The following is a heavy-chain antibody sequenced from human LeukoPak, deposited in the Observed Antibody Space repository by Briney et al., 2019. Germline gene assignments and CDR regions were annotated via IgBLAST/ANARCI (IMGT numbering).Heavy chain of an antibody. D-gene: IGHD5-12*01. CDR2: IKSEIDGGTK. V-gene: IGHV3-15*07. CDR3: TTGGDVIVAGTRAFDI. CDR1: GFTFSNAW. J-gene: IGHJ3*02. Sequence: GGSLRLSCAASGFTFSNAWMNWVRQAPGKGLEWVARIKSEIDGGTKDYAAPVQGRFTISRDDSQATLYLQMNSLKTEDTAVYYCTTGGDVIVAGTRAFDIWGQGTMVTVSS.